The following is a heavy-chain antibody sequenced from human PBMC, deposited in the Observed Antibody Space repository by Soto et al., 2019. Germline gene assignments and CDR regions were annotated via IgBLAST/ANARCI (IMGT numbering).Heavy chain of an antibody. D-gene: IGHD2-2*01. CDR3: ARGIVVVPAAAAISYYYGMDV. J-gene: IGHJ6*02. Sequence: ASVKVSCKASGYTFTSYDINWVRQATGQGLEWMGWMNPNSGNTGYAQKFQGRVTMTRNTSISTAYMELSSLRSEDTAVYYCARGIVVVPAAAAISYYYGMDVWGQGTTVTVSS. V-gene: IGHV1-8*01. CDR2: MNPNSGNT. CDR1: GYTFTSYD.